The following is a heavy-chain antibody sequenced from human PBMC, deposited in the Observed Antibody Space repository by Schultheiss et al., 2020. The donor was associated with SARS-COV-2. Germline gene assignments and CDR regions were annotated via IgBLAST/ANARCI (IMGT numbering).Heavy chain of an antibody. J-gene: IGHJ4*02. CDR3: AMSDILAAVWL. D-gene: IGHD6-13*01. CDR1: GGSFSGYY. V-gene: IGHV4-34*01. CDR2: ISRDGSA. Sequence: SETLSLTCAVYGGSFSGYYWSWIRQPPGKGLEWIGEISRDGSAKYNPSLKSRVTISVDTSKNQFSLMLTSVTAADTAVYFCAMSDILAAVWLWGQGTLVTVSS.